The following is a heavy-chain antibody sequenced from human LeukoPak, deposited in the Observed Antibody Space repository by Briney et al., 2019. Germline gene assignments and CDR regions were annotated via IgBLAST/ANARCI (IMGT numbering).Heavy chain of an antibody. V-gene: IGHV3-30*03. CDR2: ISHDTSNK. CDR3: GRVGGGYDWGGGFDP. D-gene: IGHD1-1*01. J-gene: IGHJ5*02. Sequence: PGGSLRLSCAASGFTFSSYSMNWVRQAPGKGLEWVAFISHDTSNKQYADSVRGRFTISRDNSKNTVDLQMDSLRVEDTAVFYWGRVGGGYDWGGGFDPWGQGTLVTVSS. CDR1: GFTFSSYS.